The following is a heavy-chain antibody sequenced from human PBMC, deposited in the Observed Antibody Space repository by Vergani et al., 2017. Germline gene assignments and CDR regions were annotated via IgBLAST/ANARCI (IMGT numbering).Heavy chain of an antibody. Sequence: EVQLVESGGGLVKPGGSLRLSCAASGFTFSTYDMHWVRQATGKGLEWVSAIGTAGDTYYPGSVKGRFTISRENAKNSLYLQMNGLRAGDTAVYYCARSDSSSPSLDYWGQGPLVTVSS. J-gene: IGHJ4*02. CDR2: IGTAGDT. CDR1: GFTFSTYD. CDR3: ARSDSSSPSLDY. D-gene: IGHD6-6*01. V-gene: IGHV3-13*01.